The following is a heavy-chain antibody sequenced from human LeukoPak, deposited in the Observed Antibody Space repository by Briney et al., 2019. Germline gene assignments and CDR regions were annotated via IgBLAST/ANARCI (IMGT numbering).Heavy chain of an antibody. V-gene: IGHV3-7*04. CDR1: GFTFSTSA. CDR3: ARGNIGFDP. D-gene: IGHD2/OR15-2a*01. Sequence: GGSLRLSCAASGFTFSTSALNWVRQAPGKGLEWVANIKQDGSEKYYVDSVKGRFTISRDNAKNSLYLQMNSLRAEDTAVYYCARGNIGFDPWGQGTLVTVSS. J-gene: IGHJ5*02. CDR2: IKQDGSEK.